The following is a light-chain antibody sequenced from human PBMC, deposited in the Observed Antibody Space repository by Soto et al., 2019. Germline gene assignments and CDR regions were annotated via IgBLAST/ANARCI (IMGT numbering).Light chain of an antibody. V-gene: IGLV1-40*01. J-gene: IGLJ2*01. CDR1: SSNIGAGYD. Sequence: QSVLTQPTSVSGAPGQRVTISCTGSSSNIGAGYDVHWYQQLPGTAPKLLIYGNSNRPSGVPDRFSGSKSGTSASLAITGLQVEDEADYYCQFYDSSLSGVVFGGVTKVTVL. CDR3: QFYDSSLSGVV. CDR2: GNS.